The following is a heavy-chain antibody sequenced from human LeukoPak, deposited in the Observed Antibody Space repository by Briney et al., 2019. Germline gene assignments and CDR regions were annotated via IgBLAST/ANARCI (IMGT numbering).Heavy chain of an antibody. Sequence: GWSLSLSCVGSRCTFRSYAMSGVRQAPGGGLEWVSSLDASGAPTYYVDSVKGRFTISRDNSKNSLYLQMNSLRAMDTAIYYCARDRGLGQWLDYWGQGTLVTVSS. D-gene: IGHD6-19*01. CDR1: RCTFRSYA. CDR2: LDASGAPT. J-gene: IGHJ4*02. V-gene: IGHV3-23*01. CDR3: ARDRGLGQWLDY.